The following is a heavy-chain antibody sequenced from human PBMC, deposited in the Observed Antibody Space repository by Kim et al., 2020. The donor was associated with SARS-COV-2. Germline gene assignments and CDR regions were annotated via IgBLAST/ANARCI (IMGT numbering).Heavy chain of an antibody. V-gene: IGHV1-18*04. CDR2: ISAYNGNT. Sequence: ASVKVSCKASGYTFTSYGISWVRQAPGQGLEWMGWISAYNGNTNYAQKLQGRVTMTTDTSTSTAYMELRSLRSDDTAVYYCARDIAWELLRSYYYYYGMDVWGQGTTVTVSS. CDR3: ARDIAWELLRSYYYYYGMDV. CDR1: GYTFTSYG. D-gene: IGHD1-26*01. J-gene: IGHJ6*02.